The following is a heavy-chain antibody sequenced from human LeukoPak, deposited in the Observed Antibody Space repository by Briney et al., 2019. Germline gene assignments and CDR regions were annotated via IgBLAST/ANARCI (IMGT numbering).Heavy chain of an antibody. CDR1: GYTFTSYG. Sequence: ASVKVSCKASGYTFTSYGISWVRQAPGQGLEWMGWISAYNGNTNYAQKLQGRVTMTTDTSTSTAYMELRSLRSDDTAVYYCARDSYCSSTCCSPENWFDPWGRGTLVTVSS. J-gene: IGHJ5*02. V-gene: IGHV1-18*01. CDR3: ARDSYCSSTCCSPENWFDP. D-gene: IGHD2-2*01. CDR2: ISAYNGNT.